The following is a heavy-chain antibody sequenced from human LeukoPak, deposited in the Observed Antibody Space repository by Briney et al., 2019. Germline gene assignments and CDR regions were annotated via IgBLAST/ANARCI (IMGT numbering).Heavy chain of an antibody. CDR3: ARDRGGLLWFGESNYYYYGMDV. CDR1: GFTFSSYG. D-gene: IGHD3-10*01. J-gene: IGHJ6*04. V-gene: IGHV3-33*01. Sequence: PGGSLRLSCAASGFTFSSYGMHWVRQAPGKGLEWVAVIWYDGSNKYYADSVKGRFTISRDNSKNTLYLQMNSLRAEDTAVYYCARDRGGLLWFGESNYYYYGMDVWGKGTTVTVSS. CDR2: IWYDGSNK.